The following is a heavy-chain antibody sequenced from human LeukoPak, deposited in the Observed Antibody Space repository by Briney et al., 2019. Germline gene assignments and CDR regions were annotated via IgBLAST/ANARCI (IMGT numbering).Heavy chain of an antibody. CDR1: GFTFSSYG. Sequence: GGSLRLSCAASGFTFSSYGMHWVRQAPGKGLEWVAVISYDGSNKYYADSVKGRFTISRDNSKNTLYLQMNSLRAEDTAVYYCAKVRSSSWYGNGMDVWGQGTTVTVSS. CDR3: AKVRSSSWYGNGMDV. V-gene: IGHV3-30*18. CDR2: ISYDGSNK. J-gene: IGHJ6*02. D-gene: IGHD6-13*01.